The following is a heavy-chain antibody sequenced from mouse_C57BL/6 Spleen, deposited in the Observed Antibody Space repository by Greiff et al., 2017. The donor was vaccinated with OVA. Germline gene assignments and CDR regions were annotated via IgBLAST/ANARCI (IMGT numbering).Heavy chain of an antibody. Sequence: QVQLQQSGAELVKPGASVKISCKASGYAFSSYWMNWVKQRPGKGLEWIGQIYPGDGDTNYNGKFKGKATLTADKSSSTAYMQLSSLTAETSAVYFCARYLYYGTPYFDYWGQGTTLTVSA. J-gene: IGHJ2*01. V-gene: IGHV1-80*01. CDR1: GYAFSSYW. CDR2: IYPGDGDT. CDR3: ARYLYYGTPYFDY. D-gene: IGHD1-1*01.